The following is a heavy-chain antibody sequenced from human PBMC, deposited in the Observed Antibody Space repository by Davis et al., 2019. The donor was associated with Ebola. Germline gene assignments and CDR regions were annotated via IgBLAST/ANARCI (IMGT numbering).Heavy chain of an antibody. CDR1: AGSISGYY. V-gene: IGHV4-59*01. CDR2: THYSGST. Sequence: MPSETLSLTCSVSAGSISGYYWSWIRQTPGKGLEWIGYTHYSGSTNYNPSLKSRVTISVDTSKNQFSLKLSSVSAADTAVYYCARGVDTAMDLYYYYGMDVWGQGTTVTVSS. CDR3: ARGVDTAMDLYYYYGMDV. J-gene: IGHJ6*02. D-gene: IGHD5-18*01.